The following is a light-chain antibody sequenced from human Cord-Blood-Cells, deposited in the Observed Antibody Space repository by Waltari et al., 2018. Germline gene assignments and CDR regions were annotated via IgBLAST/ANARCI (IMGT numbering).Light chain of an antibody. Sequence: SYELTQPPSVSVSPGQTARITCSGDALPKQYAYWYQQKPGQAPVLVIYKDSERHSGIPGGLFGSSSGTAVPLTISGVQAEDGADYYCQSADSSGTVVFGGGTKLTVL. CDR2: KDS. J-gene: IGLJ2*01. V-gene: IGLV3-25*03. CDR1: ALPKQY. CDR3: QSADSSGTVV.